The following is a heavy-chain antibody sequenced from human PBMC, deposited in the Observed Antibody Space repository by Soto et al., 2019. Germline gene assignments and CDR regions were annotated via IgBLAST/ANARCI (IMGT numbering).Heavy chain of an antibody. V-gene: IGHV1-18*01. CDR3: ARDPSTSGRSGHDY. Sequence: QVQLVQSGPEVKKPGASVTVSCKASGYTFTDYGVTWVRQPPGRGLEWVGWIFAYNGNTNYAENFQGRVTMTTDSSTSTAYMELTNLGSDDPAVYYCARDPSTSGRSGHDYWGQGTLVTVSS. CDR1: GYTFTDYG. CDR2: IFAYNGNT. J-gene: IGHJ4*02. D-gene: IGHD6-25*01.